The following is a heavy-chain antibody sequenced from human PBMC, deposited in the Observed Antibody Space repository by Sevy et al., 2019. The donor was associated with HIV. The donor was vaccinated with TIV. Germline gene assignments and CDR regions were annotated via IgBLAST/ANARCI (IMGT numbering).Heavy chain of an antibody. CDR3: AKGVIPTQSPGGLDY. J-gene: IGHJ4*02. V-gene: IGHV3-30*18. D-gene: IGHD3-16*02. Sequence: GGSLRLSCAASGFTFSSYGMHWVRQAPGKGLEWVAVISYDGSNKYYADSVKGRFTISIDNSKNTLYLQMNSLRAEDTAVYYCAKGVIPTQSPGGLDYWGQGTLVTVSS. CDR1: GFTFSSYG. CDR2: ISYDGSNK.